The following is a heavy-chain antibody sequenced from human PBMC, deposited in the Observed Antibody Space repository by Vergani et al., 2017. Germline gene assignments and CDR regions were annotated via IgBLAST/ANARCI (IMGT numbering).Heavy chain of an antibody. CDR3: AKQYFVSGNYLVDY. CDR2: ISARYPST. CDR1: GFTFSACP. Sequence: EVQLLQSGGGVIQPGGSVRLSCAASGFTFSACPMTWVRQAPGKGLEWVSAISARYPSTYYADSVKGRFTISRDNSKNMLYLQMNNLRPEDTAIYYCAKQYFVSGNYLVDYWGQGTVVTVSS. V-gene: IGHV3-23*01. J-gene: IGHJ4*02. D-gene: IGHD3-10*01.